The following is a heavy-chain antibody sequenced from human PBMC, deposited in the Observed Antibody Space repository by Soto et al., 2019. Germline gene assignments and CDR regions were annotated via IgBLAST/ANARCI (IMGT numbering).Heavy chain of an antibody. D-gene: IGHD1-20*01. V-gene: IGHV4-59*01. CDR2: IYYSGST. Sequence: NPSETLSLTCTVSGGSISSYYWSWIRQPPGKGLEWIGYIYYSGSTNYNPSLKSRVTISVDTSKNQFSLKLSSVTAADTAVYYCALTTGITVTLWWFDPWGQGTLVTVS. CDR3: ALTTGITVTLWWFDP. J-gene: IGHJ5*02. CDR1: GGSISSYY.